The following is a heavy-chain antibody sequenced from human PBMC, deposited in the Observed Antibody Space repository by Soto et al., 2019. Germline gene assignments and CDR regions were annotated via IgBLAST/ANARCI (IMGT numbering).Heavy chain of an antibody. D-gene: IGHD3-9*01. Sequence: GGSLRLSCAASGFTFSSYGMHWVRQAPGKGLEWVAVISYDGSNKYYADSVKGRFTISRDNSKNTLYLQMNSLRTEDTAVYYCAKDAQLIKRYFAWLSTYYYYGMDVWGQGTTVTVSS. CDR3: AKDAQLIKRYFAWLSTYYYYGMDV. V-gene: IGHV3-30*18. CDR2: ISYDGSNK. CDR1: GFTFSSYG. J-gene: IGHJ6*02.